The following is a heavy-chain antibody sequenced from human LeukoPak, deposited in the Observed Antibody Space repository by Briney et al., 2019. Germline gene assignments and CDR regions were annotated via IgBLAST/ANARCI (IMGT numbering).Heavy chain of an antibody. J-gene: IGHJ4*02. D-gene: IGHD1-26*01. CDR3: ARGRGSYQFDY. V-gene: IGHV4-59*01. CDR2: IYYSGST. CDR1: GGSINSYY. Sequence: SETLSLTCTVSGGSINSYYWNWIRQPPGKGLEWIGYIYYSGSTNYNPSLKSRLTISVDTSKNQFSLRLTSVTAADTAVYYCARGRGSYQFDYWGQGTLVTVSS.